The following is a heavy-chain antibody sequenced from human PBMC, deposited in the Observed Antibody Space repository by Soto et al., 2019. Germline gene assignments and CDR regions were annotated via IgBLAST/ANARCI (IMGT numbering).Heavy chain of an antibody. CDR1: GGSFSNYY. J-gene: IGHJ4*02. D-gene: IGHD6-19*01. CDR3: ARGAAVAGRFDY. CDR2: IYYSGST. V-gene: IGHV4-59*01. Sequence: SETLSLTCTVSGGSFSNYYWSWIRQSPGKGLEWIGYIYYSGSTNYNPSLKSRVTISLDTSKNQLSLKLSPVTAADTAVYYCARGAAVAGRFDYWGQGALVTVPQ.